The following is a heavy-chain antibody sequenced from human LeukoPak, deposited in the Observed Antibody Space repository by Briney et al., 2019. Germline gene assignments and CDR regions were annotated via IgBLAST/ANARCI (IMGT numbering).Heavy chain of an antibody. CDR3: APMFDSSGYPNVDY. D-gene: IGHD3-22*01. CDR1: GFTFTSYA. J-gene: IGHJ4*02. CDR2: ISGSGGST. Sequence: PGGSLRLSCAASGFTFTSYAMSWVGQAPGKGLEWVSAISGSGGSTYYADSVKGRFTISRDISKNTLYLQMNSLRAEDTALYYCAPMFDSSGYPNVDYWGQGTLVTVSS. V-gene: IGHV3-23*01.